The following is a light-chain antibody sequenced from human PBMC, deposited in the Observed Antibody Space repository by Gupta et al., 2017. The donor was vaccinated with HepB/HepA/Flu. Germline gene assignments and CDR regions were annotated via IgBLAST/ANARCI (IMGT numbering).Light chain of an antibody. Sequence: QSALTQPPSASGSPGQSLTISCTGTSGDVGGYNAVSWYQQHPGSAPKLIRDEVTKRLSGVPDRGSGSKSGNTASLTVSGLQAEDEADYHCSSYEGSNHYVFGTGTKVTVL. CDR2: EVT. CDR1: SGDVGGYNA. J-gene: IGLJ1*01. V-gene: IGLV2-8*01. CDR3: SSYEGSNHYV.